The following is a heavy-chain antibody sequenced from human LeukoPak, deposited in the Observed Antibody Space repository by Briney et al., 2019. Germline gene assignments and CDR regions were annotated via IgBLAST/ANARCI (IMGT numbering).Heavy chain of an antibody. CDR2: IVVGTGNT. V-gene: IGHV1-58*01. D-gene: IGHD5-18*01. CDR3: AADGYSYGGGAYYYFGIDV. J-gene: IGHJ6*02. Sequence: SVKVSCKASGLTFTSSAVQWVRQARGRRLEWIGWIVVGTGNTNYAQKFQERVTITRDMSTSTAYMELSSLRSEDTAVYYCAADGYSYGGGAYYYFGIDVWGQGTTVTVSS. CDR1: GLTFTSSA.